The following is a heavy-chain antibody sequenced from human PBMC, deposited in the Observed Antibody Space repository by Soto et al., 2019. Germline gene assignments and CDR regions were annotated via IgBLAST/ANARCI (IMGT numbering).Heavy chain of an antibody. D-gene: IGHD2-2*01. J-gene: IGHJ6*02. CDR3: VKPCISPSCSPV. Sequence: PGGSLRLSCTTSGFTFAKYAMSWVRQAPGKGLEWVSGVSGSGGSTYYSDSVKGRFTISRDNSKNTLYLQMNSLRAEDTAVYYCVKPCISPSCSPVWGQGTTVTV. CDR2: VSGSGGST. CDR1: GFTFAKYA. V-gene: IGHV3-23*01.